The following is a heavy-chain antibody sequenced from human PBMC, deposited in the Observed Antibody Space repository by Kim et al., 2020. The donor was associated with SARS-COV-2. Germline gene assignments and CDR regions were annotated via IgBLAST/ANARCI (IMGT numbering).Heavy chain of an antibody. CDR1: GYTFTSYH. D-gene: IGHD3-10*01. CDR3: ARDSQKGNAFDI. CDR2: IDPTVGST. Sequence: ASVKVSCKTSGYTFTSYHLHWVRQAPGQGLEWLGMIDPTVGSTSSAQNFQVRVTMTRDTSASAVYLEMGSLRFEDTAVYYCARDSQKGNAFDIWGQGTLVTVSS. V-gene: IGHV1-46*01. J-gene: IGHJ3*02.